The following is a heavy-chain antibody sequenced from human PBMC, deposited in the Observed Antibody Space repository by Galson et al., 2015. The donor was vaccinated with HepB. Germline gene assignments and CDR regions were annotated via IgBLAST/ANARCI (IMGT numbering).Heavy chain of an antibody. J-gene: IGHJ4*02. V-gene: IGHV3-64D*06. Sequence: SLRPSCAASGFTFRNYAMHWVRQAPGKGLEYVPAINSNGGSTYYADPVKGRFTISRDNSKNTLYLQMSSLRAEDTAMYYCVTHSVTTADWGRGTLVTVSS. CDR3: VTHSVTTAD. D-gene: IGHD4-11*01. CDR2: INSNGGST. CDR1: GFTFRNYA.